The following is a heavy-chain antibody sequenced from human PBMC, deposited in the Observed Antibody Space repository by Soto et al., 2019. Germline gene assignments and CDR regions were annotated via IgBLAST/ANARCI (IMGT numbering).Heavy chain of an antibody. V-gene: IGHV3-15*01. CDR2: IKSKTDGGTT. D-gene: IGHD3-3*01. J-gene: IGHJ3*02. Sequence: GGSLRLSCAASGFTFSNAWMSWVRQAPGKGLEWVGRIKSKTDGGTTDYAAPVKGRFTISRDDSKNTLYLQMNSLKTEDTAVYYCTTDLKELNDFWSGYHAFDIWGQGTMVTVSS. CDR3: TTDLKELNDFWSGYHAFDI. CDR1: GFTFSNAW.